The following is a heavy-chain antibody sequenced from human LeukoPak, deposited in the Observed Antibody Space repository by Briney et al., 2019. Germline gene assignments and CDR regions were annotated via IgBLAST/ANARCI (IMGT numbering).Heavy chain of an antibody. J-gene: IGHJ4*02. CDR3: ATLNGPLFEY. CDR1: GFTFSNYW. Sequence: GGSLRLSCAPSGFTFSNYWMSWVRQAPGKGLEWVASIHQHGNEKYFVDSVRGRFTISRDNAKNSLYLQMSSLRAEDTAVYYCATLNGPLFEYWGQGTLVTVSS. CDR2: IHQHGNEK. V-gene: IGHV3-7*01. D-gene: IGHD2-8*01.